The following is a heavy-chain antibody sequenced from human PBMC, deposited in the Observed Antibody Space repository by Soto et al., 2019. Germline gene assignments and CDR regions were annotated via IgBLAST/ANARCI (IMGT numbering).Heavy chain of an antibody. D-gene: IGHD3-16*02. CDR1: GFTFSTDA. CDR3: ARDVAGGSRLGELSSYFDY. Sequence: QVQLVASGGGVVQPGRSLRLSCAASGFTFSTDAIHWVRQAPGKGLEWLAVISYDGSNKYYADSVKGRFTISRDNSKNTLYLQMNSLTTEDTAVYSCARDVAGGSRLGELSSYFDYWGQGTLVTVSS. J-gene: IGHJ4*02. V-gene: IGHV3-30-3*01. CDR2: ISYDGSNK.